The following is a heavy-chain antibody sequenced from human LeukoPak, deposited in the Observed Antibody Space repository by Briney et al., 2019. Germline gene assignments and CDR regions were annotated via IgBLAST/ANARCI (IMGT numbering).Heavy chain of an antibody. CDR3: ALRANFDY. J-gene: IGHJ4*02. CDR2: ISSSGSTI. V-gene: IGHV3-48*03. CDR1: GFTFRSYE. Sequence: PGGSLRLSCAASGFTFRSYEMNWVRQAPGKGLEWVSYISSSGSTIYYEDSVKGRFTISRDNAKNSLYLQMSSLRAEDTAVYYCALRANFDYWGQGTLVTVSS.